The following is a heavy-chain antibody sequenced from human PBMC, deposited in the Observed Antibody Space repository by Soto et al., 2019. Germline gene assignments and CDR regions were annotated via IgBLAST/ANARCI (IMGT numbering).Heavy chain of an antibody. CDR2: ISSDGLNK. D-gene: IGHD2-15*01. V-gene: IGHV3-30*03. CDR3: AMDLYGGSSRFDY. J-gene: IGHJ4*02. CDR1: GFTFSNNG. Sequence: QVQLVESGGGAVQPGRSLRLSCAASGFTFSNNGIHWVRQAPGKGLEWVAVISSDGLNKYYADSVKGRFTISRDNSKNTLFLQMNSLRVEDTAVYYCAMDLYGGSSRFDYWGQGTPVTFSS.